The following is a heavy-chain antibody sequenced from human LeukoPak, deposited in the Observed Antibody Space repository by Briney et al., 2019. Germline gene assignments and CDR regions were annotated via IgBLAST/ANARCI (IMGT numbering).Heavy chain of an antibody. CDR1: GYSISSGYY. V-gene: IGHV4-38-2*01. Sequence: SETLSLTCAVSGYSISSGYYWGWIRQSPGKGLEWIGSIYHSGSTYYNPSLKSRVTISVDTSKNQFSLKLSSVTAADTAVYYCARPRHGGNSRGVDFDYWGQGTLVTVSS. J-gene: IGHJ4*02. D-gene: IGHD4-23*01. CDR2: IYHSGST. CDR3: ARPRHGGNSRGVDFDY.